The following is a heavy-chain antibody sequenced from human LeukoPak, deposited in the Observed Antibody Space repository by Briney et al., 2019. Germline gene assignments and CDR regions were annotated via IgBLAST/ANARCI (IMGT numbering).Heavy chain of an antibody. CDR1: GFTFSSYW. D-gene: IGHD3-10*01. V-gene: IGHV3-74*01. Sequence: GGSLRLSCAASGFTFSSYWMHGVRQAPGKGGVWVSSIKCDGCGTSYADCVKGRLTLSRENARNTLYLQVNSLRTEDTAVYYCATGNGHAFAIWGQGTMVTVSA. J-gene: IGHJ3*02. CDR2: IKCDGCGT. CDR3: ATGNGHAFAI.